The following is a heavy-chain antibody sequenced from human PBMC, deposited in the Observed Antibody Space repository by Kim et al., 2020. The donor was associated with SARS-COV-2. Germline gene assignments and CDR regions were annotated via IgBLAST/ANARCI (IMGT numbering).Heavy chain of an antibody. CDR3: AGEGYCSSTSCYY. Sequence: YHPSLKSRVTISVDTSKSQLSLKLSSVTAADTAVYYCAGEGYCSSTSCYYWGQGTLVTVSS. J-gene: IGHJ4*02. D-gene: IGHD2-2*01. V-gene: IGHV4-39*01.